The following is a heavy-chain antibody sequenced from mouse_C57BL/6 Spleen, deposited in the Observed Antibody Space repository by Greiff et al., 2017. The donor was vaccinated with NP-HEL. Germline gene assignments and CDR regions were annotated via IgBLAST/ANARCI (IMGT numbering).Heavy chain of an antibody. V-gene: IGHV5-17*01. D-gene: IGHD1-1*01. CDR1: GFTFSDYG. Sequence: EVKLVESGGGLVKPGGSLKLSCAASGFTFSDYGMHWVRQAPEKGLEWVAYISSGSSTIYYADTVKGRFTISRDNAKNTLFLQMTSLRSEDTAMYYCSREEYYGANWYFDVWGTGTTVTVAS. CDR2: ISSGSSTI. CDR3: SREEYYGANWYFDV. J-gene: IGHJ1*03.